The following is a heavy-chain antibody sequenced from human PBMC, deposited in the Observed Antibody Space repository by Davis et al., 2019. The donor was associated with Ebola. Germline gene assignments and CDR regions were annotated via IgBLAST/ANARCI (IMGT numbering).Heavy chain of an antibody. D-gene: IGHD3-22*01. Sequence: ASVKVSCKASGYTFTGYYMHWVRQAPGQGLEWMGWINPNSGGTNYAQKFQGRVTMTRDTSISTAYMELSRLRSDDTAVYYCATGTYYYDSSGPYSYYFDYWGQGTLVTVSS. CDR1: GYTFTGYY. V-gene: IGHV1-2*02. J-gene: IGHJ4*02. CDR3: ATGTYYYDSSGPYSYYFDY. CDR2: INPNSGGT.